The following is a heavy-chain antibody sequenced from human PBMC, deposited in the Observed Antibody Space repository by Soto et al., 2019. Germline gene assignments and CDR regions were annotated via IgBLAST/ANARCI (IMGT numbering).Heavy chain of an antibody. CDR3: ARGKNYYDFWSGYYYSSDY. CDR1: GGTFSSYA. J-gene: IGHJ4*02. D-gene: IGHD3-3*01. V-gene: IGHV1-69*06. CDR2: IIPIFGTA. Sequence: SVKVSCKASGGTFSSYAISWVRQAPGQGLEWMGGIIPIFGTANYAQKFQGRVTITADKSTSTAYMELSSLRSEDTAVYYCARGKNYYDFWSGYYYSSDYWGQGPLVTVSS.